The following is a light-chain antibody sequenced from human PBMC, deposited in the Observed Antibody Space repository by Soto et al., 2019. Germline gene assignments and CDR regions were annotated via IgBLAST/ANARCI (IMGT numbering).Light chain of an antibody. CDR2: GAS. CDR1: QSVSSSY. J-gene: IGKJ1*01. CDR3: QQYGSSPTWT. V-gene: IGKV3-20*01. Sequence: EIVLTQSPGTLSLSPGERATLSCRASQSVSSSYLAWYLQKPGQAPRLLIYGASSRATGIPDRFSGSGSGTDFTLTISRLEPEDFAVYYCQQYGSSPTWTFGQGTKVDNK.